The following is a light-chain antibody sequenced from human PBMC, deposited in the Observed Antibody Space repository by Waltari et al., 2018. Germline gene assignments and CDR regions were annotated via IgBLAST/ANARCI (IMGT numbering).Light chain of an antibody. J-gene: IGKJ1*01. CDR2: SAS. V-gene: IGKV3-20*01. Sequence: EIVLTQSPDTLSLSPGDRATLSCRASPSVSGKYLAWLQQRPGLAPRLLICSASSRATGTPDRFSGSASGTDFTLTISSLEPEDFAVYYCQQYGNSPWTFGQGTKVEIK. CDR3: QQYGNSPWT. CDR1: PSVSGKY.